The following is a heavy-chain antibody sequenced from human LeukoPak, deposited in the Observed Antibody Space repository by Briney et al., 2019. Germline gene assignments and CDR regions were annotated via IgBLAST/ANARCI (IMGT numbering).Heavy chain of an antibody. CDR2: IYTSGST. CDR1: GGSVSSGSYY. D-gene: IGHD3-3*01. CDR3: ARDRSIGVFGVAIYYFDY. Sequence: SETLSLTCTVSGGSVSSGSYYWSWIRQPAGKGLEWIGRIYTSGSTNYNPSLKSRVTISVDKSKNQFSLKLSSVTAADTAVYYCARDRSIGVFGVAIYYFDYWGQGTLVTVSS. V-gene: IGHV4-61*02. J-gene: IGHJ4*02.